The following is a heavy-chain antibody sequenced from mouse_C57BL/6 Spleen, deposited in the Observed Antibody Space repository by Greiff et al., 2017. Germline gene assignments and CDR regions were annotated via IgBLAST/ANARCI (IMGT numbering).Heavy chain of an antibody. CDR2: INPSSGYT. J-gene: IGHJ2*01. D-gene: IGHD3-3*01. CDR3: AREGRDVYVDD. V-gene: IGHV1-4*01. Sequence: QVQLQQSGAELARPGASVKMSCKASGYTFTSYTMHWVKQRPGQGLEWIGYINPSSGYTKYNQKFKDKATLTADKSSSTAYMQLSSLTSEDSAVYYCAREGRDVYVDDWGQGTTLTVAS. CDR1: GYTFTSYT.